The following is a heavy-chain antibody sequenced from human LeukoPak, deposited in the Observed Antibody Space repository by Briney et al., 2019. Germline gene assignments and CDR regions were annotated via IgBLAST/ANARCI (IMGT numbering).Heavy chain of an antibody. CDR2: ISGSGGST. CDR3: AKGIRIDDFYVRTSYYFDY. V-gene: IGHV3-23*01. J-gene: IGHJ4*02. Sequence: PGGSLRLSCAASGFTFSSYAMSWVRQAPGKGLEWVSAISGSGGSTYYADSVKGRFTISRDNTKNTLYLQMNSLRAEDTAVYYCAKGIRIDDFYVRTSYYFDYWGQGTLVTVSS. CDR1: GFTFSSYA. D-gene: IGHD3-3*01.